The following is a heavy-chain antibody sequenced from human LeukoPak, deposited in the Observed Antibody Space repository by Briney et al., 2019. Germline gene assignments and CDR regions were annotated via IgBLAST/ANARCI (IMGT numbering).Heavy chain of an antibody. CDR1: GFTFSSYS. Sequence: GGSLRLSCAASGFTFSSYSMNWVRQAPGKGLEWVAVIWYDGSNKHYADSVKGRFTISRDNSKNTLYLQMNSLRAEDTAVYYCARVGLATVTTSSYYFDYWGQGTLVTVSS. CDR2: IWYDGSNK. V-gene: IGHV3-33*08. CDR3: ARVGLATVTTSSYYFDY. D-gene: IGHD4-17*01. J-gene: IGHJ4*02.